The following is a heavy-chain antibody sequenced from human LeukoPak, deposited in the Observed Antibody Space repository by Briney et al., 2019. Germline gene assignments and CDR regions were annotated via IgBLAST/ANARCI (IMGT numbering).Heavy chain of an antibody. CDR2: IYNTGST. CDR3: ASTSGYCSGGNCYSPFDY. J-gene: IGHJ4*02. CDR1: GGSFSTYY. Sequence: SETLSLTCTVSGGSFSTYYWNWLRQPPGKGLEWIGYIYNTGSTNYNPSLKSRLTISVDTSNNQFSLKLSSVTAADTAVYYCASTSGYCSGGNCYSPFDYWGQGTLVTVSS. V-gene: IGHV4-59*01. D-gene: IGHD2-15*01.